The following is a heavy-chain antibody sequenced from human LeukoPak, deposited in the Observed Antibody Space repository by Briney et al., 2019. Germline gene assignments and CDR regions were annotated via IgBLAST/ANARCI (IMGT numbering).Heavy chain of an antibody. CDR1: GYSFTSYW. D-gene: IGHD2-2*01. CDR3: ARRAYCSSTSCRYFDY. CDR2: IYPGDSDT. Sequence: GESLKISCKGSGYSFTSYWIGWARQMPGKGLEWMGIIYPGDSDTRYSPSFQGQVTISVDKSISTAYLQWGSLKASDTAMYYCARRAYCSSTSCRYFDYWGQGALVTVSS. V-gene: IGHV5-51*01. J-gene: IGHJ4*02.